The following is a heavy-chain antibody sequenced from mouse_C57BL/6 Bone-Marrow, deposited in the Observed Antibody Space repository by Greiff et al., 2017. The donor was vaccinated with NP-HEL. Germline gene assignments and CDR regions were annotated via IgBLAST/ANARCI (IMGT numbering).Heavy chain of an antibody. CDR3: ARGGDYYGSSFGYFDV. CDR2: IYPRDGST. J-gene: IGHJ1*03. V-gene: IGHV1-78*01. D-gene: IGHD1-1*01. Sequence: QVQLQQSDAELVKPGASVKISCKVSGYTFTDHTIHWMKQRPEQGLEWIGYIYPRDGSTKYNEKFKGKATLTADKSSSTAYLQLNSLTSEDSAVYFCARGGDYYGSSFGYFDVWGTGTTVTVSS. CDR1: GYTFTDHT.